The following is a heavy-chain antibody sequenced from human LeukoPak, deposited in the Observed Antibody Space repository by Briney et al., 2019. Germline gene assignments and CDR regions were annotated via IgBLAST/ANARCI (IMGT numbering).Heavy chain of an antibody. CDR2: FYPGDSDT. CDR1: GYRFTTYW. J-gene: IGHJ4*02. Sequence: GEALNTSCKCSGYRFTTYWIGWVRPMPGKGLEWMGIFYPGDSDTRYSPSFQGHVTISTDKSINTAYLQWSSLKASDIAIYYCARLMTTVSPRSFDYWGQGTLVTVSS. D-gene: IGHD4-17*01. V-gene: IGHV5-51*01. CDR3: ARLMTTVSPRSFDY.